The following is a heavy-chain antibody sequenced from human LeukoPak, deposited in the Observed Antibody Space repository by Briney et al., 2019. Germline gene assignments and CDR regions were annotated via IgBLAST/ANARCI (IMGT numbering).Heavy chain of an antibody. J-gene: IGHJ5*02. Sequence: ASVKVSCNSSGHTFTGYYMHWVRRAPGQGLEWMGWINPNSGGTHYAQKFQGRVTMTRDTSINTAYMELSRLRSDDTAIYYCARGSSIVTSTIDWFDPWGQGALVAVSS. CDR3: ARGSSIVTSTIDWFDP. V-gene: IGHV1-2*02. CDR1: GHTFTGYY. D-gene: IGHD1-26*01. CDR2: INPNSGGT.